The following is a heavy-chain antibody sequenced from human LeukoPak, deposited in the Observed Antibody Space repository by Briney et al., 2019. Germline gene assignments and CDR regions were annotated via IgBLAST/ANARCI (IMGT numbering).Heavy chain of an antibody. J-gene: IGHJ5*02. Sequence: ASVKVSCKASGYTFTNYGISWVRQAPGQGREWRGWISIYNGNTDYVQKLRGRVTITTDTSTSTAYMELRSLRSDDTAVYYCARITYDFWSGYYMPDDPWGQGTLVTVSS. CDR2: ISIYNGNT. D-gene: IGHD3-3*01. CDR1: GYTFTNYG. CDR3: ARITYDFWSGYYMPDDP. V-gene: IGHV1-18*01.